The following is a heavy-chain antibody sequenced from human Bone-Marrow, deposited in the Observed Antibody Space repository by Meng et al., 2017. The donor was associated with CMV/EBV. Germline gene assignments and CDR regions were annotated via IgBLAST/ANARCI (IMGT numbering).Heavy chain of an antibody. V-gene: IGHV3-30-3*02. CDR2: ISYDGSNK. D-gene: IGHD5-12*01. CDR1: GFTFSTYA. J-gene: IGHJ3*02. CDR3: AKRDYSGYDYGGDAFDI. Sequence: GESLKISCAASGFTFSTYAMHWVRQAPGKGLEWVAVISYDGSNKYYADSVKGRFTISRDNSKNTLYLQMNSLRAEDTAVYYCAKRDYSGYDYGGDAFDIWGQGTMVTVSS.